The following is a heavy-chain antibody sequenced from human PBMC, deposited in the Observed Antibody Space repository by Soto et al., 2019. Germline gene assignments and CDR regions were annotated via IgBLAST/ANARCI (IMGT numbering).Heavy chain of an antibody. J-gene: IGHJ6*02. V-gene: IGHV5-51*01. CDR2: IYPGDSDT. CDR1: GGRVSSYW. CDR3: AGGGVRGVITRTRDYYGMDV. D-gene: IGHD3-10*01. Sequence: GESVKRSGEGCGGRVSSYWRGWVRQLPGKGLECMGIIYPGDSDTRYSPSFQGQVTISADKSISTAYLQWSSLKASDTAMYYCAGGGVRGVITRTRDYYGMDVWGQGTTVTVSS.